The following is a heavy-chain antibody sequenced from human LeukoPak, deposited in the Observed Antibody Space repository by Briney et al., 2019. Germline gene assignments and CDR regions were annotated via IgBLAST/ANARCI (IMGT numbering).Heavy chain of an antibody. CDR2: ISGSGDNT. CDR3: AKDPGGSGNFFDY. V-gene: IGHV3-23*01. D-gene: IGHD3-10*01. Sequence: GGSLRLSCAASGFTFNNYAMSWVRQAPGKGLEWVSAISGSGDNTYYADSVKGRFTISRDNSKNTLYLLMNSLRAEDTAVFYCAKDPGGSGNFFDYWGQGTLVTVSS. CDR1: GFTFNNYA. J-gene: IGHJ4*02.